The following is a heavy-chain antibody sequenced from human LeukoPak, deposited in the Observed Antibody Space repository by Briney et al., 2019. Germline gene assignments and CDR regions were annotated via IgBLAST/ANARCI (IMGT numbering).Heavy chain of an antibody. CDR3: AKSITMIVVVISFDY. V-gene: IGHV3-23*01. D-gene: IGHD3-22*01. Sequence: GGSLRLSCAASGFTFSSYAMSWVRQAPGKGLEWVSAISGSGGSTYYADSVKGRFTISRDNSKNTLYLQMNSLRAEDTAVYYCAKSITMIVVVISFDYWGQGTLVTDSS. CDR2: ISGSGGST. J-gene: IGHJ4*02. CDR1: GFTFSSYA.